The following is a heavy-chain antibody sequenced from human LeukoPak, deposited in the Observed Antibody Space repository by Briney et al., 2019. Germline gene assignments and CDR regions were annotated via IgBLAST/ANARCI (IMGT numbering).Heavy chain of an antibody. CDR3: VIDTNNFYGSGSFDY. D-gene: IGHD3-10*01. CDR2: IYPGTSET. V-gene: IGHV5-51*01. CDR1: GYTFTNYW. J-gene: IGHJ4*02. Sequence: HGESLRISCKGSGYTFTNYWIGWVRQMPGKGLEWMGIIYPGTSETRYIPSFQGQVTISADKSITTAYLQWGSLKASDTAMYYCVIDTNNFYGSGSFDYWGQGTLVTVSS.